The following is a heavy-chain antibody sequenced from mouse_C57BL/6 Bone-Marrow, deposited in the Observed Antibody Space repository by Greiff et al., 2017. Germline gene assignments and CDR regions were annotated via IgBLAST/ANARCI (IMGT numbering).Heavy chain of an antibody. CDR1: GFTFSDYG. CDR3: ARPLLLRYWYFDV. V-gene: IGHV5-17*01. J-gene: IGHJ1*03. Sequence: GQLKESGGGLVKPGGALKISCAGSGFTFSDYGMNWVRQAPEKGLGWVAYISSGRSTIYYADTVKGRFTISRDNAKNTLFLQMTSLRSEDTAMYYCARPLLLRYWYFDVWGTGTTVTVSS. CDR2: ISSGRSTI. D-gene: IGHD1-1*01.